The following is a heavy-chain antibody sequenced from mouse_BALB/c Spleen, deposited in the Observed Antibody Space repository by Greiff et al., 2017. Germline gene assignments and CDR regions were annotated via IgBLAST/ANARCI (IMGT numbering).Heavy chain of an antibody. Sequence: EVNLVESGGGLVQPGGSRKLSCAASGFTFSSFGMHWVRQAPEKGLEWVAYISSGSSTIYYADTVKGRFTISRDNPKNTLFLQMTSLRSEDTAMYYCARSDRYDAWFAYWGQGTLVTVSA. V-gene: IGHV5-17*02. D-gene: IGHD2-14*01. CDR2: ISSGSSTI. J-gene: IGHJ3*01. CDR3: ARSDRYDAWFAY. CDR1: GFTFSSFG.